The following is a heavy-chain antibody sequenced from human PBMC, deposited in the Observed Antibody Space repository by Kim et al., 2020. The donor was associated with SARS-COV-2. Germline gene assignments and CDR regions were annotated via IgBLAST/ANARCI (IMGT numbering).Heavy chain of an antibody. CDR2: IRLDGSNE. CDR3: ARDLAKGRFCDY. CDR1: GFTFSTYG. J-gene: IGHJ4*02. V-gene: IGHV3-30*02. D-gene: IGHD3-3*01. Sequence: GGSLRLSCAASGFTFSTYGMHWVRQSPGKGLEWVSFIRLDGSNENYADSVKGRFTISRDNGKNTLYLQMNSLRVEDTAVYYCARDLAKGRFCDYWGQGTLVTVSS.